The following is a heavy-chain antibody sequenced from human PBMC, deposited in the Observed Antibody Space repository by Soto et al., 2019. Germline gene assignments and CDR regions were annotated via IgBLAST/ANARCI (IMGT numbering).Heavy chain of an antibody. Sequence: GGSLRLSCAASGFTFSSYWMSWVRQAPGKGLEWVANIKQDGSEKYYVDSVKGRFTISRDNAKNSLYLQMNSLRAEDTAVYYCAIQVGHSSSSGIVDYWGQGTLVTVSS. V-gene: IGHV3-7*01. CDR1: GFTFSSYW. J-gene: IGHJ4*02. D-gene: IGHD6-6*01. CDR2: IKQDGSEK. CDR3: AIQVGHSSSSGIVDY.